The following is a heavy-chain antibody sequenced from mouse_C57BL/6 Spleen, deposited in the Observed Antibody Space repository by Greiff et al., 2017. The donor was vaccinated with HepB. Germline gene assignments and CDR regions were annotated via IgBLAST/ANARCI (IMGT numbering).Heavy chain of an antibody. Sequence: QVQLQQPGAELVKPGASVKLSCKASGYTFTSYWMQWVKQRPGQGLEWIGEIDPSDSYTNYNQKFKGKATLTVDTSSSTAYMQLSSLTSEDSAVYYCATVRGFYYGSSPAWFAYWGQGTLVTVSA. CDR1: GYTFTSYW. CDR2: IDPSDSYT. V-gene: IGHV1-50*01. D-gene: IGHD1-1*01. J-gene: IGHJ3*01. CDR3: ATVRGFYYGSSPAWFAY.